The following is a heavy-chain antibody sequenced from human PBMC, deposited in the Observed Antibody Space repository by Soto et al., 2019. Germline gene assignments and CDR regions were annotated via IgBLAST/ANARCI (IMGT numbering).Heavy chain of an antibody. D-gene: IGHD6-19*01. CDR3: AREPRIAVAGKGRPLDY. V-gene: IGHV3-33*01. Sequence: PGGSLRLSCAASGFTFSSYGMHWVRQAPGKGLEWVAVIWYDGSNKYYADSVKGRFTISRDNSKNTLYLQMNSLRAEDTAVYYCAREPRIAVAGKGRPLDYWGQGTLVTVSS. J-gene: IGHJ4*02. CDR1: GFTFSSYG. CDR2: IWYDGSNK.